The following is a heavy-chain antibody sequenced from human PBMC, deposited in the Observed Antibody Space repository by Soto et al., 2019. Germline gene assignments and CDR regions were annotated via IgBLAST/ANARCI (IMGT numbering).Heavy chain of an antibody. J-gene: IGHJ3*02. D-gene: IGHD2-21*02. CDR3: AKGIDCGADCHSYDTFDI. CDR1: GFTVNNTA. V-gene: IGHV3-23*01. Sequence: GGSLRLSCAASGFTVNNTAMTWVRQAPGKGLEWVSAFSGRSKSTYYATSVKGRFTISKDNSKNTLYLQMNSLRAEDTALYYCAKGIDCGADCHSYDTFDIWGQGTVVTVSS. CDR2: FSGRSKST.